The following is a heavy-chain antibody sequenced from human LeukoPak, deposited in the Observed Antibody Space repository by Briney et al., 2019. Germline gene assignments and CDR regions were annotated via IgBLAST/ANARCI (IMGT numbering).Heavy chain of an antibody. J-gene: IGHJ3*02. CDR3: ARRNVLTEGEAFDI. D-gene: IGHD3-16*01. V-gene: IGHV4-59*08. CDR2: IYYSGST. Sequence: SETLSLTCTVSGGSISSYYWSWIRQPPGKGLEWIGYIYYSGSTNYNPSLRSRVTISIDASKNQFSLKLNSVTAADTAVYYCARRNVLTEGEAFDIWGQGTLVTVSS. CDR1: GGSISSYY.